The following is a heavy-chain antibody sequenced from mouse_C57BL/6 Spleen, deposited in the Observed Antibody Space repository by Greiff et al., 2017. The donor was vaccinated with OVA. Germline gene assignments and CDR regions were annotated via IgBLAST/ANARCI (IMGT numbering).Heavy chain of an antibody. CDR3: AKPYYYGSSYGFAY. V-gene: IGHV1-39*01. D-gene: IGHD1-1*01. J-gene: IGHJ3*01. CDR1: GYSFTDYN. CDR2: INPNYGTT. Sequence: VHVKQSGPELVKPGASVKISCKASGYSFTDYNMNWVKQSNGKSLEWIGVINPNYGTTSYNQKFKGKATLTVDQSSSTAYMQLNSLTSEDSAVYYCAKPYYYGSSYGFAYWGQGTLVTVSA.